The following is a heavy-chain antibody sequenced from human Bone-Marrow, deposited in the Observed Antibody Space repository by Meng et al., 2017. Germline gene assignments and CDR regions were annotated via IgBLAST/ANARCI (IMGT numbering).Heavy chain of an antibody. J-gene: IGHJ5*02. D-gene: IGHD3-16*01. V-gene: IGHV4-31*01. Sequence: QVQLQESGPGLVKPSQTLSLTCTVSGGSISSGGYYWSWIRQHLGKGLEWIGYIYYSGTTYYNPSLSSLVTISVDTSKNQFSLNLSSVTAADTAVYYCARDIRQGGNIWFDPWGQGTLVTVSS. CDR1: GGSISSGGYY. CDR2: IYYSGTT. CDR3: ARDIRQGGNIWFDP.